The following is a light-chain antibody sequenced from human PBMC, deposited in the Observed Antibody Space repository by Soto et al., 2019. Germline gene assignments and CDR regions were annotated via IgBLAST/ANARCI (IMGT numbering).Light chain of an antibody. V-gene: IGKV1-39*01. Sequence: DIQMTQSPSSLSASLGDRVTITCRASQSVSSHLNWYQQKPGKAPKLLIYAAASLQSGVPSRFSGSGSGTDFTLTISSLQPEDFATYYCQQHYATPYTFGQGTKLEIK. CDR3: QQHYATPYT. CDR1: QSVSSH. J-gene: IGKJ2*01. CDR2: AAA.